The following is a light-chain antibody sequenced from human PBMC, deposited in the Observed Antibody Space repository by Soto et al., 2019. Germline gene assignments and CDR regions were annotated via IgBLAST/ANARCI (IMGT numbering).Light chain of an antibody. CDR3: VSHISVAYRSIYV. V-gene: IGLV1-40*01. J-gene: IGLJ1*01. CDR2: GNI. Sequence: QSVLTQPPSVSGAPGQRVTISCTGSSSNIGAGYDVHWYQQRPGTAPKLLIFGNINRPSGVPDRFSGSKSGTSASLAITGLQAEDEGDYYCVSHISVAYRSIYVFGTGTQLTVL. CDR1: SSNIGAGYD.